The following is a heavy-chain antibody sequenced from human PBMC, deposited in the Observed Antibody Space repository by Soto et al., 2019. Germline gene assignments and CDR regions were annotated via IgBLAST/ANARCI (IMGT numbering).Heavy chain of an antibody. J-gene: IGHJ4*02. CDR2: IIPIFGTA. Sequence: GASLKVSCKSSGCTFSSYAISWVRQAPGKGLEWMGGIIPIFGTANYAQKFQGRVTITADESTSTAYMELSSLRSEDTAVYYCARSRLFYGPPHTHYFDYWGQGTLVTVPQ. V-gene: IGHV1-69*13. D-gene: IGHD3-10*01. CDR1: GCTFSSYA. CDR3: ARSRLFYGPPHTHYFDY.